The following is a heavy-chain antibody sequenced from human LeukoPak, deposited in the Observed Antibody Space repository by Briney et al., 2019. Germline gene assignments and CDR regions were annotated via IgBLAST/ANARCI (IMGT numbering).Heavy chain of an antibody. CDR2: IYSGGST. J-gene: IGHJ6*02. CDR3: AGRPPLGGTYYYYGMDV. V-gene: IGHV3-66*04. Sequence: GGSLRLSCAASGFTVSSNYMSWVRQAPGKGLEWVSVIYSGGSTYYADSVKGRFTISRDNSKNTLYLQMNSLRAEDTAVYYCAGRPPLGGTYYYYGMDVWGQGTTVTVSS. CDR1: GFTVSSNY. D-gene: IGHD1-26*01.